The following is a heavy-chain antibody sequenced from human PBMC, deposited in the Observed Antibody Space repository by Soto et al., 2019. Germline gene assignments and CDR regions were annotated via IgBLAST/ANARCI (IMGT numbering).Heavy chain of an antibody. CDR2: IYYTGST. Sequence: QVHLQESGQGLVKPSETLSLTCTVSVGSINNHYWSWIRQPPGKGLEWIGNIYYTGSTNYNPSLGSRVTVSVDTSKNRVSLNLTSLTDANTAIYYCARANCYSEYWGEGTLVNVYS. V-gene: IGHV4-59*11. CDR1: VGSINNHY. J-gene: IGHJ4*02. CDR3: ARANCYSEY. D-gene: IGHD7-27*01.